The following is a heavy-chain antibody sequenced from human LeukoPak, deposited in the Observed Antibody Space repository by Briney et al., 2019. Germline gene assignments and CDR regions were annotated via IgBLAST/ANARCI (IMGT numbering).Heavy chain of an antibody. Sequence: ASVKVSCKASGYTFTDYCMHWVRQAPGQGLEWMGWINPNSGGTNYAQKFQGRVTMTRDTSISTAYMELSRLRSDDTAVYYCAIQMFNYYARLDYWGQGTLVTVSS. J-gene: IGHJ4*02. V-gene: IGHV1-2*02. CDR3: AIQMFNYYARLDY. D-gene: IGHD3-22*01. CDR1: GYTFTDYC. CDR2: INPNSGGT.